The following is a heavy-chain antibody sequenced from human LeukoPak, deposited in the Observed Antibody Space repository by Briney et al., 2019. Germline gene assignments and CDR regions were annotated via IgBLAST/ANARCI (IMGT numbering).Heavy chain of an antibody. Sequence: SETLSLTCTVSGGSISSGGYCWSWIRQNPGKGLEWIGFIYYSGNTYYNPSLKSRVTISVDMSKNQFSLKLSSVTAADTAVYYCARAKIGDWFDPWGQGTLVTVSS. CDR1: GGSISSGGYC. V-gene: IGHV4-31*03. J-gene: IGHJ5*02. CDR2: IYYSGNT. CDR3: ARAKIGDWFDP. D-gene: IGHD3-10*01.